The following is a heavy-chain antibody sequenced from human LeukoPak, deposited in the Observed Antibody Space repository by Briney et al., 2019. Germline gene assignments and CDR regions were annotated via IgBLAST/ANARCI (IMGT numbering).Heavy chain of an antibody. V-gene: IGHV3-30*02. J-gene: IGHJ6*03. Sequence: LPGGSLRLSCAASGFTFSNFGMHWVRQAPGKGLEWVAFIRYDGSNRYYADSVKGRFTISRDNSKNTLYLQMNSLRGEDTAVYYCAKDGDTMSGTYYYDMDVWGKGTTVTIS. CDR2: IRYDGSNR. CDR3: AKDGDTMSGTYYYDMDV. D-gene: IGHD1-26*01. CDR1: GFTFSNFG.